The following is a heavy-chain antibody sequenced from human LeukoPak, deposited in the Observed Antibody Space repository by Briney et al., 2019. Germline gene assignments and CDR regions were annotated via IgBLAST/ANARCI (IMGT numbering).Heavy chain of an antibody. J-gene: IGHJ4*02. CDR1: GFTFSSYS. V-gene: IGHV3-48*04. D-gene: IGHD3-9*01. CDR2: ISSSSSTI. CDR3: ARAVLRYFDY. Sequence: GGSLRLSCVASGFTFSSYSMNWVRQAPGKGLEWGSYISSSSSTIYYAHSVKGRFTISRDNAKNSLYLQMNSLRAEDTAVYYCARAVLRYFDYWGQGTLVTVSS.